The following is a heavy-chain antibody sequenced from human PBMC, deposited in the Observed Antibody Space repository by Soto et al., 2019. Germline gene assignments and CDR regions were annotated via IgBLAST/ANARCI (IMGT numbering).Heavy chain of an antibody. D-gene: IGHD2-2*02. CDR1: GFTFRAHV. J-gene: IGHJ6*02. CDR2: ISGSGSIT. CDR3: AREACSSASCYIPTSGLNV. Sequence: EVQLLQSGGGLVQTGGSLRLSCTASGFTFRAHVMSWVRQAPGKGLEWVPGISGSGSITFYADSVKGRFTISRDNSKDTLYLQMNSLRAEDTALYYCAREACSSASCYIPTSGLNVWGLGTTVTGSS. V-gene: IGHV3-23*01.